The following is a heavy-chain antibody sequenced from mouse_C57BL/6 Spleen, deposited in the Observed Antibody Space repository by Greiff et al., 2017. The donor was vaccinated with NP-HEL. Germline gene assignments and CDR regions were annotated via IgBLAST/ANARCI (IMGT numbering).Heavy chain of an antibody. V-gene: IGHV5-9-1*02. D-gene: IGHD1-1*01. J-gene: IGHJ1*03. CDR3: TKSVVAKNWYFDV. Sequence: EVQLQESGEGLVKPGGSLKLSCAASGFTFSSYAMSWVRQTPEKRLEWVAYISSGGDYIYYADTVKGRFTISRDNARNTLYLQMSSLKSEDTAMYYCTKSVVAKNWYFDVWGTGTTVTFSS. CDR1: GFTFSSYA. CDR2: ISSGGDYI.